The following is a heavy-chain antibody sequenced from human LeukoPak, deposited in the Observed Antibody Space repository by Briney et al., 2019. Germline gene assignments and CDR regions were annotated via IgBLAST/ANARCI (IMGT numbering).Heavy chain of an antibody. CDR3: ASSSGYCSGGSCYLDY. J-gene: IGHJ4*02. CDR2: IIPIFGTA. V-gene: IGHV1-69*13. CDR1: GYTFTCYY. Sequence: SVKVSCKAPGYTFTCYYMHWVRQAPGQGLEWMGGIIPIFGTANYAQKFQGRVTITADESTSTAYMELSSLRSEDTAVYYCASSSGYCSGGSCYLDYWGQGTLVTVSS. D-gene: IGHD2-15*01.